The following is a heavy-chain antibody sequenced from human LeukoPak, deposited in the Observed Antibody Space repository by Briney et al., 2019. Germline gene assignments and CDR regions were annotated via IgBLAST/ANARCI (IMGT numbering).Heavy chain of an antibody. Sequence: PSENLSLTCTVSGGSISSGGFYWSWIRQPPGKGLEWIGYIYYSGSTNYNPSLKSRVTISVDTSKNQFSLKLSSVTAADTAVYYCAGKERGSGSYYLDYWGQGTLVTVSS. D-gene: IGHD3-10*01. V-gene: IGHV4-61*08. CDR3: AGKERGSGSYYLDY. CDR2: IYYSGST. J-gene: IGHJ4*02. CDR1: GGSISSGGFY.